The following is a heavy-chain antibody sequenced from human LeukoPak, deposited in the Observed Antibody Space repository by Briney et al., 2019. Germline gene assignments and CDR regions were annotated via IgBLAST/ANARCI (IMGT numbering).Heavy chain of an antibody. CDR2: IYHTGII. J-gene: IGHJ4*02. Sequence: SETLSLTCTVSGGSITNYYWNWLRQPPGKGLEWIGYIYHTGIINYNPSLKSRVTMSVDTSKNLFSLKLTSVTAADTAVYYCARYLGYCSGGFCYSFDYWGQGALVTVSS. D-gene: IGHD2-15*01. CDR3: ARYLGYCSGGFCYSFDY. V-gene: IGHV4-59*01. CDR1: GGSITNYY.